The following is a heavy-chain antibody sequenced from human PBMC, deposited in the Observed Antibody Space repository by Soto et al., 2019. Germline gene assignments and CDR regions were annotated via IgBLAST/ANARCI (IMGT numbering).Heavy chain of an antibody. Sequence: SVKVSCKASGGTFSNHAISWVRRAPGEGLEWMGGIVPMFGTANYAQKFEGRVTTTADKSTNTAYMELSSLTSEDTAVYYCARGDDFDYYYGVDVWGQGTTVTVSS. J-gene: IGHJ6*02. D-gene: IGHD3-16*01. CDR2: IVPMFGTA. CDR1: GGTFSNHA. CDR3: ARGDDFDYYYGVDV. V-gene: IGHV1-69*06.